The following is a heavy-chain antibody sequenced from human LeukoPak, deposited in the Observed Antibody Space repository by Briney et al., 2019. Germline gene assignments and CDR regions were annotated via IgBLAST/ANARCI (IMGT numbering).Heavy chain of an antibody. CDR3: AKDQGVTVTTGYNY. D-gene: IGHD4-17*01. CDR1: GFTFSSYG. Sequence: PGGSLRLSCAASGFTFSSYGMYWVRQAPGKGLEWVAFIRYDGSNKYYADSVKGRFTISRDNSKNTLYLQMNSLRAEDTAVYYCAKDQGVTVTTGYNYWGQGTLVTVSS. V-gene: IGHV3-30*02. CDR2: IRYDGSNK. J-gene: IGHJ4*02.